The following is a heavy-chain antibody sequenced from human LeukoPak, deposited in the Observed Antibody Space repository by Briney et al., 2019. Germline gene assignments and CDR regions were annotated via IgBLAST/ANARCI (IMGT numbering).Heavy chain of an antibody. CDR2: ISWDGGST. D-gene: IGHD2-15*01. J-gene: IGHJ3*02. CDR1: GFTFDDYT. CDR3: AKDLCCSGGSCYICGPREVGAFDI. Sequence: GGSLRLSCAASGFTFDDYTMHWVRQAPGKGLEWVSLISWDGGSTYYADSVKGRFTISRDNSKNSLYLQMNSLRTEDTALYYCAKDLCCSGGSCYICGPREVGAFDIWGQGTMVTVSS. V-gene: IGHV3-43*01.